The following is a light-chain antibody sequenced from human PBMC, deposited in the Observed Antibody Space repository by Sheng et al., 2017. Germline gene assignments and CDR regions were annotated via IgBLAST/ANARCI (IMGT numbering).Light chain of an antibody. J-gene: IGKJ4*01. CDR3: QQYGSSPLT. Sequence: EIVLTQSPATLSLSPGERATLSCRASQSVSSYLAWYQQKNGQAPRLLIYGASNRATGIPTRFSGSGSATDFTLTISRLEPEDFAVYYCQQYGSSPLTFGGGTKVEIK. V-gene: IGKV3-20*01. CDR2: GAS. CDR1: QSVSSY.